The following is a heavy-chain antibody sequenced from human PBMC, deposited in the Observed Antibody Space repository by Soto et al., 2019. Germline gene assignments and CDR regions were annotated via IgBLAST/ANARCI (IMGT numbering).Heavy chain of an antibody. D-gene: IGHD6-19*01. CDR2: ISYDGSNK. V-gene: IGHV3-30*18. CDR1: GFTFSSYG. J-gene: IGHJ4*02. Sequence: QVQLVESGGGVVQPGRSLRLSCAASGFTFSSYGMHWVRQAPGKGLEWVAVISYDGSNKYYADSVKGRFTISRDNSKNTLYPQMNSLRAEDTAVYYCAKDPYSSGWYVDYWGQGTLVTVSS. CDR3: AKDPYSSGWYVDY.